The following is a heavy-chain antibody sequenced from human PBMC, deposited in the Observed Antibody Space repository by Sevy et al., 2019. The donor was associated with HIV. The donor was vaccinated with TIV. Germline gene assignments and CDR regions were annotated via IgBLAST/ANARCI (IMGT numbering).Heavy chain of an antibody. CDR1: GFTFSSYG. D-gene: IGHD1-1*01. Sequence: GGSLRLSCAASGFTFSSYGMHWVRQAPDKGLEWVSDISSRSTYIKYADSVKGRFTISRDNAKNSLSLQMNSLRADDTAVYYCARERNTYGQGYFDYWGQGTLVTVSS. V-gene: IGHV3-21*05. CDR2: ISSRSTYI. J-gene: IGHJ4*02. CDR3: ARERNTYGQGYFDY.